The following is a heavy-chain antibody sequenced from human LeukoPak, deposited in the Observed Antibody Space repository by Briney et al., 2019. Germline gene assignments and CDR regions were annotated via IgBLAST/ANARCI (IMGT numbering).Heavy chain of an antibody. V-gene: IGHV3-23*01. D-gene: IGHD3-9*01. Sequence: GGSLRLSCAASGFTFSSYAITWVRQAPGKGLEWVSGISGRGGRTYYADSVKGRFTISRDNSKNTLYLQMNSLRADDTAVYYCARASSGVLRYFDWSLFDPWGQGTLVTVSS. J-gene: IGHJ5*02. CDR3: ARASSGVLRYFDWSLFDP. CDR1: GFTFSSYA. CDR2: ISGRGGRT.